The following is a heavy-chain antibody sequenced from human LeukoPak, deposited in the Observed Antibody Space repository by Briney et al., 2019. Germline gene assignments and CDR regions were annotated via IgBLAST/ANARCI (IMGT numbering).Heavy chain of an antibody. CDR1: GGSISSGDYY. J-gene: IGHJ4*02. D-gene: IGHD2-15*01. CDR3: AREGGGYYFDY. V-gene: IGHV4-30-4*01. CDR2: IYYSGST. Sequence: SETLSLTCTVSGGSISSGDYYWSWIRQPPGKGLEWIGYIYYSGSTYYNPSLKSRVTISVDTSKNRFSLKLSSVTAADTAVYHCAREGGGYYFDYWGQGTLVTVSS.